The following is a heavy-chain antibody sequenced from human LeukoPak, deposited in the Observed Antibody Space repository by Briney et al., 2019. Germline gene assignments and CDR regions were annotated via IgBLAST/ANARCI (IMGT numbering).Heavy chain of an antibody. Sequence: ASVKVSCKASGYTFTSYAMHRVRQAPGQRLEWMGWINAGNGNTKYSQKFQGRVTITRDTSASTAYMELSSLRSEDTAVYYCARGGPYSCVDYWGQGTLVTVSS. CDR1: GYTFTSYA. D-gene: IGHD1-26*01. CDR3: ARGGPYSCVDY. J-gene: IGHJ4*02. CDR2: INAGNGNT. V-gene: IGHV1-3*01.